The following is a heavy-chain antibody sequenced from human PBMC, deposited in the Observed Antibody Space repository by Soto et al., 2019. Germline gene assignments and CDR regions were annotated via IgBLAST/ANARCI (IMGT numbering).Heavy chain of an antibody. J-gene: IGHJ4*02. CDR3: AGQVPSYCSSTSCQDY. D-gene: IGHD2-2*01. Sequence: GGCLRLSCAASGFTFSSYAMSWVRQAPGKGLEWVSAISGSGGSTYYADSVKGRFTISRDNSKNTLYLQMNSLRAEDTAVYYCAGQVPSYCSSTSCQDYWGQGTLVTVSS. V-gene: IGHV3-23*01. CDR1: GFTFSSYA. CDR2: ISGSGGST.